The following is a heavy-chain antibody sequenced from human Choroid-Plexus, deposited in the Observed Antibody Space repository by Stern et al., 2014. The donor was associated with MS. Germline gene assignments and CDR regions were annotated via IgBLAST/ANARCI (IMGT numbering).Heavy chain of an antibody. Sequence: VQLVESGGGLVQPGGSLRLSCVASGFTLSDHYMDWVRQAPGKGLEXVGRIRNKANSYTTQYAASVKGRFVISRDDSKNSLYLQMNSLKSEDTAVYYCVRVSGSSGSDFWGQGTLVSVSS. CDR1: GFTLSDHY. CDR3: VRVSGSSGSDF. CDR2: IRNKANSYTT. J-gene: IGHJ4*02. V-gene: IGHV3-72*01. D-gene: IGHD6-19*01.